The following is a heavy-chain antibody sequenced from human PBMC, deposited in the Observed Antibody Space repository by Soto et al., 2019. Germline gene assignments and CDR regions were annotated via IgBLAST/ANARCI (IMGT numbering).Heavy chain of an antibody. Sequence: QVRLQESGPGLVQPSGTLSLSCVVSGVSIGSNYYWGWVRQSPGKGLEWLGDMSHIGSVNYKPPLKSPVTICMGNCPNHFSLKLTSVTAADTAVYCCARSLAWYAIDYSCQRPRVIGSS. CDR3: ARSLAWYAIDY. CDR1: GVSIGSNYY. D-gene: IGHD6-13*01. CDR2: MSHIGSV. V-gene: IGHV4-4*01. J-gene: IGHJ4*02.